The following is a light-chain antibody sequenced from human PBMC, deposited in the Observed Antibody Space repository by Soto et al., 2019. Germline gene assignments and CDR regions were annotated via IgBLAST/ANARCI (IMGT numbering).Light chain of an antibody. Sequence: EIVLTQYQGTLSLSPGERATLSCRASQSVSSSYLAWYQQKPGQAPRLLIYGASSRATGIPDRFSGSGSGTDFTLTISRLEPEDFAVYYCQQYGSSPLTFGGGTKVDIK. CDR3: QQYGSSPLT. CDR2: GAS. CDR1: QSVSSSY. V-gene: IGKV3-20*01. J-gene: IGKJ4*01.